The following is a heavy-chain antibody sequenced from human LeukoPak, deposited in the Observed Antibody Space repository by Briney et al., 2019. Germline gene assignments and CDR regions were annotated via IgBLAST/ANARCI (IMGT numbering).Heavy chain of an antibody. CDR3: ARDTYYYDSSGYYRDAFDI. D-gene: IGHD3-22*01. CDR1: GYTFTSYG. J-gene: IGHJ3*02. CDR2: ISAYNGNT. Sequence: ASVKVSCKASGYTFTSYGISWVRQAPGQGLEWMGWISAYNGNTNYAQKLQGRVTMTTDTSTSAAYMELRSLRSDDTAVYYCARDTYYYDSSGYYRDAFDIWAQGTMVTVSS. V-gene: IGHV1-18*01.